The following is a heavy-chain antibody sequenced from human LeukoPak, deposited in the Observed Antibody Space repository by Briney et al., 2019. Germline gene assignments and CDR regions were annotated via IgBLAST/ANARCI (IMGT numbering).Heavy chain of an antibody. CDR1: GYTFTGYY. D-gene: IGHD2-15*01. CDR2: INPNSGGT. J-gene: IGHJ5*02. V-gene: IGHV1-2*02. CDR3: ARDRQEGWWFDP. Sequence: ASVKVSCKASGYTFTGYYMHWVRQAPGQGLEWMGWINPNSGGTNYAQKFQGRVTMTRDTSISTAYMELSRLRSVDTAVYYCARDRQEGWWFDPWGQGTLVTVSS.